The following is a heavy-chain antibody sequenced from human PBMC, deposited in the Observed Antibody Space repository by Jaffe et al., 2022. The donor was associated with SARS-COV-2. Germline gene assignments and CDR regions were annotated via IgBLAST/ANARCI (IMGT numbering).Heavy chain of an antibody. Sequence: EVQLVESGGGLVQPGGSLRLSCAASGFTFSTYSINWVRQAPGKGLEWVSYISSTSSIIYYADSVKGRFTISRDNAKNSLYLQMNSLRAEDTAVYYCAKDESADFFSGTSFTSYNYFDYWGQGTLVTVSS. CDR2: ISSTSSII. J-gene: IGHJ4*02. V-gene: IGHV3-48*04. CDR1: GFTFSTYS. D-gene: IGHD1-26*01. CDR3: AKDESADFFSGTSFTSYNYFDY.